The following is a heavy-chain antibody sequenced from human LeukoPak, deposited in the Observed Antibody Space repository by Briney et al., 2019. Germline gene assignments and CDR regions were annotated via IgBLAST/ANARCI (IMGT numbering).Heavy chain of an antibody. D-gene: IGHD3-3*01. J-gene: IGHJ4*02. CDR1: GFTFSNYG. CDR2: ISYDGRDI. Sequence: PGRSLRLSCAASGFTFSNYGLHWVRQAPGEGLEWVSLISYDGRDIQYAHSVKGRFTISRDNSKNTLYLQMNSLRTEDTAVYYCASDFWSGYYIGPTNYWGQGTLVTVSS. CDR3: ASDFWSGYYIGPTNY. V-gene: IGHV3-30*04.